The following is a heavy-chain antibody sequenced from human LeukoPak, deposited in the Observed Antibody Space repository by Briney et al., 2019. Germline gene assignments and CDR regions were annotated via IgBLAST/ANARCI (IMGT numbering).Heavy chain of an antibody. J-gene: IGHJ4*02. D-gene: IGHD5-12*01. CDR3: ARGGYSGYEYDY. CDR2: ISSSSSTI. V-gene: IGHV3-48*03. CDR1: GFAFTTYE. Sequence: GGSLRLSCSASGFAFTTYEMNWVRQAPGKGLEWVSYISSSSSTIFYADSVKGRFTISRDNAKNSLYLQMNSLRVEDTAVYYCARGGYSGYEYDYWGQGTLVTVSS.